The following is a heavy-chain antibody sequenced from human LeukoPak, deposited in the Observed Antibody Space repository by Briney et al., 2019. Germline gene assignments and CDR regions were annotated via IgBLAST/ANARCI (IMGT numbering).Heavy chain of an antibody. V-gene: IGHV1-69*06. D-gene: IGHD2-8*01. CDR1: GGTFSSYA. Sequence: GASVKVSCKASGGTFSSYAISWVRQAPGQGLEWMGGIIPIFGTANYAQKFQGRVTITADKSTSTAYMELSSLRSEDTAVYYCARALGYCTNGVCYPIYHYYYMDVWGKGTTVTVSS. CDR3: ARALGYCTNGVCYPIYHYYYMDV. CDR2: IIPIFGTA. J-gene: IGHJ6*03.